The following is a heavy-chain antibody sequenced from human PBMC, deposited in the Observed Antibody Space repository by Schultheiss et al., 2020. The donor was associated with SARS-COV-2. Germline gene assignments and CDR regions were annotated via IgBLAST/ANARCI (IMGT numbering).Heavy chain of an antibody. D-gene: IGHD6-19*01. CDR3: ARGGYSSGWHHHYYFDY. Sequence: GGSLRLSCAASGFTFSSYAMHWVRQAPGKGLEWVSGISWNSGSIGYADSVKGRFTISRDNSKNTLYLQMNSLRAEDTAVYYCARGGYSSGWHHHYYFDYWGQGTLVTVSS. J-gene: IGHJ4*02. CDR2: ISWNSGSI. V-gene: IGHV3-9*01. CDR1: GFTFSSYA.